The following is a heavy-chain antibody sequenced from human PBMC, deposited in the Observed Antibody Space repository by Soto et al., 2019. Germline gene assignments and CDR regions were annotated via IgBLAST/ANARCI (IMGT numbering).Heavy chain of an antibody. Sequence: QAQLEQSGPEVKKPGASVKVSCKASDYTFSSYGISWVRQAPGQGLEWLGWISPYDDDTKYAQNLQGRVRMTTDTSTRTVYMDLRSLRSDDTAIYYCARGGYYDTSGSRNYHYYGMDVWGQGTTVTVSS. CDR1: DYTFSSYG. CDR2: ISPYDDDT. J-gene: IGHJ6*02. CDR3: ARGGYYDTSGSRNYHYYGMDV. D-gene: IGHD3-22*01. V-gene: IGHV1-18*01.